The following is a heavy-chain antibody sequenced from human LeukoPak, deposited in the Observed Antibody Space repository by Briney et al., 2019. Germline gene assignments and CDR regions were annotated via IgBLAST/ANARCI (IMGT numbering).Heavy chain of an antibody. CDR2: ISAGGGST. J-gene: IGHJ3*02. CDR3: AKTRVVAAPNDAFDI. D-gene: IGHD2-15*01. V-gene: IGHV3-23*01. Sequence: GGSLRLSCAASGFTFTSYDMSWVRQAPGKGLEWVSVISAGGGSTYYADSVKGRFTISRDNSKNTLYLQMNSLRAEDTAVYYCAKTRVVAAPNDAFDIWGQGTMVTVSS. CDR1: GFTFTSYD.